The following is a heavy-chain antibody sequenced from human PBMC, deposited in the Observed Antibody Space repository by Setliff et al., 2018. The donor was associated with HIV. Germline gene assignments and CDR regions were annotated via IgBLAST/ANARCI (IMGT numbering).Heavy chain of an antibody. V-gene: IGHV4-39*07. J-gene: IGHJ4*02. CDR1: GDSVSSTDCL. CDR2: LYNSEIT. Sequence: SETLSLTCSVSGDSVSSTDCLWGWVRQPPGMGLQWIVTLYNSEITNYNPSFKNRVTMSVDKSRNHFSLILNSVTAADTAIHYCVRASLPGNHVFFDYWGQGRLVTVSS. CDR3: VRASLPGNHVFFDY.